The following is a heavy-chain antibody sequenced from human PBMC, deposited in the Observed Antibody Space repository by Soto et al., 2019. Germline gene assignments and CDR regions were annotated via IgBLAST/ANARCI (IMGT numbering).Heavy chain of an antibody. CDR3: ATYLNDFWSGYYEYYFDY. Sequence: PGGSLRLSCSASGFTFSSYAMHWVRQAPGKGLEYVSAISSNGGSTYYADSVKGRFTISRDNSKNTLYLQMNSLRAEDTAVYYCATYLNDFWSGYYEYYFDYWGQGTLVTVSS. V-gene: IGHV3-64*04. CDR1: GFTFSSYA. D-gene: IGHD3-3*01. CDR2: ISSNGGST. J-gene: IGHJ4*02.